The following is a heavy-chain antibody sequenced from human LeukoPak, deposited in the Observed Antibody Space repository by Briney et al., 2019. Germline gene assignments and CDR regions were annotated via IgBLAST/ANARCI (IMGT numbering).Heavy chain of an antibody. CDR3: AREYSSWSGNVFDS. D-gene: IGHD6-6*01. CDR1: GFTFSSYE. V-gene: IGHV3-48*03. Sequence: GGSLRLSCAASGFTFSSYEMNWVRQAPGKGLEWVSYISSSGSTIYYADSVKGRFTISRDNAKNSLYLQMNSLRAEDTAVYYCAREYSSWSGNVFDSWGQGALVTVSS. J-gene: IGHJ4*02. CDR2: ISSSGSTI.